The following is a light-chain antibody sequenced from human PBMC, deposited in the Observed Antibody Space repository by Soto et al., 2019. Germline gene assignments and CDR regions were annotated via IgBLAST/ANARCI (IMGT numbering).Light chain of an antibody. CDR2: DVT. CDR3: CSYAGRYSLL. V-gene: IGLV2-11*01. Sequence: QSALTQPRSVSGSPGQSVTISCTGTSSDVGGYDYVSWYQQHPGKAPKLLIYDVTKRPSGVPDRFSGSKSGNTASLTISGLQPDDEADYHCCSYAGRYSLLFGGGTKVTVL. CDR1: SSDVGGYDY. J-gene: IGLJ2*01.